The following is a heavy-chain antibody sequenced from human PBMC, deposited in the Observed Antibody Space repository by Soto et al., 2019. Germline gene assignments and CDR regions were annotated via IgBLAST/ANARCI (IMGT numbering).Heavy chain of an antibody. CDR2: LSRSGGAT. Sequence: GGSLRLSCVTSAFSLTSCSMSWVRQTPGKGLEWVSALSRSGGATYYADSVKGRFTISRDTSTNTLYLQMSNLRAEDTAIYYCAKGEMATIRNSFDPWGQGTLVTVS. J-gene: IGHJ5*02. D-gene: IGHD5-12*01. V-gene: IGHV3-23*01. CDR1: AFSLTSCS. CDR3: AKGEMATIRNSFDP.